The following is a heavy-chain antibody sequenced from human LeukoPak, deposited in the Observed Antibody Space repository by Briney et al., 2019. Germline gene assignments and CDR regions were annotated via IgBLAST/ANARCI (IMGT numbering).Heavy chain of an antibody. CDR1: GFTFNNYA. D-gene: IGHD2-15*01. CDR2: ISGSGGST. J-gene: IGHJ4*02. Sequence: GSLRLSCAASGFTFNNYAMAWVRQAPGKGLEWVSGISGSGGSTFYSVKGRFTISRDNSKNTLFLQMNRLRAEDTAIYYCAKAGEYCPDGSCYSENYYFDYWGQGTLVTVSS. V-gene: IGHV3-23*01. CDR3: AKAGEYCPDGSCYSENYYFDY.